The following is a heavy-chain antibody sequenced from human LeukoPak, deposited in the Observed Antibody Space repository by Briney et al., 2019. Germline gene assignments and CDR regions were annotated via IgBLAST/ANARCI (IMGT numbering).Heavy chain of an antibody. CDR1: GGSISSYY. D-gene: IGHD5-24*01. CDR2: IYYSGST. J-gene: IGHJ4*02. CDR3: ARVGQRWLQFSAFDY. V-gene: IGHV4-59*12. Sequence: PSETLSLTCTVSGGSISSYYWSWIRQPPGKGLEWIGYIYYSGSTNYNPSLKSRVTISVDTSKNQFSLKLSSVTAADTAVYYCARVGQRWLQFSAFDYWGQGTLVTVSS.